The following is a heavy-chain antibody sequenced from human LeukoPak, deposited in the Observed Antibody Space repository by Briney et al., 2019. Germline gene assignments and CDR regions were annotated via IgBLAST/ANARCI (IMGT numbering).Heavy chain of an antibody. J-gene: IGHJ4*02. D-gene: IGHD6-19*01. CDR1: GYTFTGYY. Sequence: GASVKVSCKASGYTFTGYYMHWVRQAPGQGLEWMGWINPNSGGTNYAQKLQGRVTMTRDTSISTAYMELNRLTPDDTAVYYCASLLTRLGFDYWGQGTLVTVSS. V-gene: IGHV1-2*02. CDR3: ASLLTRLGFDY. CDR2: INPNSGGT.